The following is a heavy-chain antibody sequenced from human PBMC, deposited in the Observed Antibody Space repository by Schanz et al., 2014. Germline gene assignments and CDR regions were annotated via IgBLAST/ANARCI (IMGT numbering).Heavy chain of an antibody. CDR2: INSSGGGT. J-gene: IGHJ4*02. V-gene: IGHV1-46*01. CDR1: GYTFSFTSYN. D-gene: IGHD3-10*01. CDR3: TSEAHNHASLRSYSNV. Sequence: QVQAEQSGPEAKKPGASVTVSCQASGYTFSFTSYNVHWVRQAPGQGLEWMGYINSSGGGTSYAQKCQDRLTMTRDASTSTVYMELSSLRAEDSAVYFCTSEAHNHASLRSYSNVWGQGTLVTVTS.